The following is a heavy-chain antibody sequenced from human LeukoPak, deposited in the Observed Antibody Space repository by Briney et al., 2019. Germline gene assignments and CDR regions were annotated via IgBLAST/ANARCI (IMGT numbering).Heavy chain of an antibody. CDR3: AREPYCSSTSCPPADY. V-gene: IGHV1-18*04. D-gene: IGHD2-2*01. CDR1: GYTFTSYG. J-gene: IGHJ4*02. CDR2: ISAYNGNT. Sequence: ASVKVSSKASGYTFTSYGISWVRQAPGQGLEWMGWISAYNGNTNYAQKLQGRVTMTTDTSTSTAYMELRSLRSDDTAVYYCAREPYCSSTSCPPADYWGQGTLVTVSS.